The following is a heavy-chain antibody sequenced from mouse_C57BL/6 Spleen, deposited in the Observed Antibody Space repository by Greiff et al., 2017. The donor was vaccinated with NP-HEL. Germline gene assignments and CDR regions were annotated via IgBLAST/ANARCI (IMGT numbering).Heavy chain of an antibody. CDR2: IDPSDSYT. V-gene: IGHV1-50*01. CDR3: ARYDYGSSPDY. CDR1: GYTFTSYW. D-gene: IGHD1-1*01. Sequence: VQLQQPGAELVKPGASVKLSCKASGYTFTSYWMQWVKQRPGQGLEWIGEIDPSDSYTNYNQKFKGKATLTVDTSSSTAYMQLSSLTSEDSAVYYCARYDYGSSPDYWGQGTTLTVSS. J-gene: IGHJ2*01.